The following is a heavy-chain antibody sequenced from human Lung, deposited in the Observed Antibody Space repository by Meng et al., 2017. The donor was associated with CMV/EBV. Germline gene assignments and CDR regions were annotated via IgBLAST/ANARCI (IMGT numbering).Heavy chain of an antibody. CDR1: GFSFSAHT. J-gene: IGHJ6*02. V-gene: IGHV3-21*01. CDR3: AGEGFICSGLYCNNIHYYGMDL. Sequence: AGSLSLSCVVSGFSFSAHTMNWVRQAPGQGLEWISSISGSGSYVYYGDSVKDRFTVSRDNAKDSLYMQMNSLRVEDTAVYYCAGEGFICSGLYCNNIHYYGMDLWGQGXTVTVSS. D-gene: IGHD2-15*01. CDR2: ISGSGSYV.